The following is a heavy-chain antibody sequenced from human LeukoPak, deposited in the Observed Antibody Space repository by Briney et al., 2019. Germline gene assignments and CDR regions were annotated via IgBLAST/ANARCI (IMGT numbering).Heavy chain of an antibody. J-gene: IGHJ6*02. CDR1: GYTFTGYY. D-gene: IGHD6-13*01. Sequence: ASVKVSCKASGYTFTGYYMHWVRQAPGQGLEWMGWINPNSGGTNYAQKFQGRVTMTRDTSISTAYMELSRLRSDDTAVYYCARDVWVSSWYDFYYYYGMDVWGQGTTVTVSS. V-gene: IGHV1-2*02. CDR3: ARDVWVSSWYDFYYYYGMDV. CDR2: INPNSGGT.